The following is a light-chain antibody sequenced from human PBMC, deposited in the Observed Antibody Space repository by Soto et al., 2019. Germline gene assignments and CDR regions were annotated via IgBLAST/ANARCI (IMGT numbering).Light chain of an antibody. Sequence: EIVMAQYAATLSVAGGGRSTRCWRASQSISDTLAWYQQKPGQAPRLLIYGASARATGFPARFSGSGSGTDFTLTISRLEPEDFAVYSCQQYDPSPRTFGQGTKVDIK. CDR3: QQYDPSPRT. CDR2: GAS. V-gene: IGKV3-15*01. J-gene: IGKJ1*01. CDR1: QSISDT.